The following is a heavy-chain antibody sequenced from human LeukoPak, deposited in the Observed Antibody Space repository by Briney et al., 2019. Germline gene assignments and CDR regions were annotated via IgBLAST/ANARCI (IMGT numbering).Heavy chain of an antibody. CDR2: ISYDGSNK. CDR1: GFTFSSYG. J-gene: IGHJ4*02. V-gene: IGHV3-30*03. CDR3: VRHGQDCFDH. Sequence: PGGSLRLSCAASGFTFSSYGMHWVRQAPGKGLEWVAVISYDGSNKYYADSVKGRFTISRDNSKNTLYLQMDSLRGEDTAVYYCVRHGQDCFDHWGQGTVVIASS.